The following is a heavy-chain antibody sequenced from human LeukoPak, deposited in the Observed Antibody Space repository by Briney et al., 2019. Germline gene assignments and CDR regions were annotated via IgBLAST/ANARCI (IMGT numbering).Heavy chain of an antibody. D-gene: IGHD6-19*01. V-gene: IGHV4-59*01. J-gene: IGHJ3*02. Sequence: SETLSLTCIVSGGSISSYYWSWIRQPPGKGLEWIGNIYYSGSTNDNPSLKSRVTMSVDTSKNQFSLNVSSVTAADTAVYYCARENSGEGGNAFDIWGQGTMVTVSS. CDR1: GGSISSYY. CDR3: ARENSGEGGNAFDI. CDR2: IYYSGST.